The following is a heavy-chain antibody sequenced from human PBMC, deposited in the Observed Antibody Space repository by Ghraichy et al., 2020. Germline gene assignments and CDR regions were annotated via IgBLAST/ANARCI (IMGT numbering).Heavy chain of an antibody. J-gene: IGHJ4*02. V-gene: IGHV3-21*01. Sequence: GGSLRLSCAASGFIFNYYSMNWVRQAPGKGLEWVSSISRSSDSIHYADSVTGRFTISRDNAKNTLYLQMNSLRAEDTAVYYYARWRGGTGWDRGDYWGQGTLVTVSS. D-gene: IGHD6-19*01. CDR3: ARWRGGTGWDRGDY. CDR2: ISRSSDSI. CDR1: GFIFNYYS.